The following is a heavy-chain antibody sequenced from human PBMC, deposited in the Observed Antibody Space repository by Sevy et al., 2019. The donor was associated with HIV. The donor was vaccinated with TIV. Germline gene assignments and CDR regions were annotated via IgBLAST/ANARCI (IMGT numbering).Heavy chain of an antibody. CDR2: FEPEDAET. CDR3: ATTKDYYDSSGSPFDY. CDR1: GYTLSQLS. D-gene: IGHD3-22*01. J-gene: IGHJ4*02. V-gene: IGHV1-24*01. Sequence: ASVKVSCKVSGYTLSQLSLHWVRQAPGKGLEWMGSFEPEDAETIYAQKFQGRVIMTEDRSTDTAYMELSSLRSEDTAVYFCATTKDYYDSSGSPFDYWGQGTLVTVSS.